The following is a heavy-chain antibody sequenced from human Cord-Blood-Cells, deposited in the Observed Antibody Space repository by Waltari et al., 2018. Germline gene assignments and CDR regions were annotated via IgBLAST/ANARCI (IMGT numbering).Heavy chain of an antibody. CDR2: IYYSGST. CDR3: ARHVYDFWSGYYFDY. D-gene: IGHD3-3*01. J-gene: IGHJ4*02. V-gene: IGHV4-39*01. Sequence: QLQLQESGPGLVKPSETLSLTCTVSGGSISRSSYYWGWIRQPPGKGLEWIGSIYYSGSTYYNPSLKSRVTISVDTSKNQFSLKLSSVTAADTAVYYCARHVYDFWSGYYFDYWGQGTLVTVSS. CDR1: GGSISRSSYY.